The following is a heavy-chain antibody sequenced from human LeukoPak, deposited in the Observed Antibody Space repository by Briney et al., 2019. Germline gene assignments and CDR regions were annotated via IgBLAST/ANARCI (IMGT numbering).Heavy chain of an antibody. CDR2: FDPDDGET. CDR1: GSTLSDLS. D-gene: IGHD4/OR15-4a*01. Sequence: GASVKVSCKVSGSTLSDLSIHWVRQAPGKGLEWMGGFDPDDGETFYAQDFQGRVIMTVDTSTDTAYMELSSLTSEDTAVYYCAAEHEKVDYRSTWFDPWGQGTLVTVSS. V-gene: IGHV1-24*01. CDR3: AAEHEKVDYRSTWFDP. J-gene: IGHJ5*02.